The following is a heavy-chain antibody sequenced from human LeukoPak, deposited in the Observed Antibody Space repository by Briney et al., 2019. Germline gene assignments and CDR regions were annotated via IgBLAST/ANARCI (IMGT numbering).Heavy chain of an antibody. CDR3: ARANYYDSSGYYGPSDY. Sequence: ASVKVSCKASGYTFTSYYMHWVRQAPGQGLEWMGWINTNTGNPTYAQGFTGRFVFSLDTSVSTAYLQISSLKAEDTAVYYCARANYYDSSGYYGPSDYWGQGTLVTVSS. CDR2: INTNTGNP. D-gene: IGHD3-22*01. CDR1: GYTFTSYY. J-gene: IGHJ4*02. V-gene: IGHV7-4-1*02.